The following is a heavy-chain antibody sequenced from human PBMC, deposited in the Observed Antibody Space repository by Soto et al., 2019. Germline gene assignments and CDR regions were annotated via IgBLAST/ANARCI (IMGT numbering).Heavy chain of an antibody. V-gene: IGHV3-23*01. CDR1: GFPFSSYV. D-gene: IGHD4-4*01. Sequence: EVQLLESGGGLVQRGGSLRLSCAASGFPFSSYVMSWVRQAPGKGLEWVSGISGGGSNTFYADSVKGRFTISRDNSKNPLLLQMNSLGAEDTAVYYCAKDSNKYSSSLRGRYLDYWGQGIGVTVSS. CDR2: ISGGGSNT. J-gene: IGHJ4*02. CDR3: AKDSNKYSSSLRGRYLDY.